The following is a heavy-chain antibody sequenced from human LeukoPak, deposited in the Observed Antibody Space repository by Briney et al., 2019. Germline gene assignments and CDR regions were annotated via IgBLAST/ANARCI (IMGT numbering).Heavy chain of an antibody. CDR1: KFTFSSYW. V-gene: IGHV3-74*01. CDR2: INSDGSST. D-gene: IGHD1-26*01. J-gene: IGHJ4*02. Sequence: PGGSLRLSCAASKFTFSSYWMHWVRQAPGGGLVWVSRINSDGSSTNYADSVKGRFTISRDNAKNTLYLQMKSLRAEDTAVYYCARSISVRYSFDCWGQGTLVTVSS. CDR3: ARSISVRYSFDC.